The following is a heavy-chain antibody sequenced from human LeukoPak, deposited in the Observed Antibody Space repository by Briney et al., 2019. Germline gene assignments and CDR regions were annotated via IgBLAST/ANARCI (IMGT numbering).Heavy chain of an antibody. V-gene: IGHV1-69*04. CDR1: GGTFSSYA. CDR2: IIPILGIA. Sequence: SVKVSCKASGGTFSSYAISWVRQAPGQGLEWMGRIIPILGIANYAQKFQGRVTITADKSTSTAYMELSSLRSEDTAVYYCASELVTIFAWFDPWGQGTLVTVSS. D-gene: IGHD3-3*01. CDR3: ASELVTIFAWFDP. J-gene: IGHJ5*02.